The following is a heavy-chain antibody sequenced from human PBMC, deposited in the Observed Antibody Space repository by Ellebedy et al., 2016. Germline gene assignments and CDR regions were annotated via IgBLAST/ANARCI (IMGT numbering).Heavy chain of an antibody. CDR2: ISGSGGST. V-gene: IGHV3-23*01. CDR3: RQGHYFDQ. CDR1: GLTVSSFF. Sequence: GGSLRLSXAPSGLTVSSFFMGWVRQAPGKGLEWVSAISGSGGSTYYADSVKGRFTISRDNAKNSLYLQMNSLRVDDTALYYCRQGHYFDQWGQGALVTVSS. J-gene: IGHJ4*02.